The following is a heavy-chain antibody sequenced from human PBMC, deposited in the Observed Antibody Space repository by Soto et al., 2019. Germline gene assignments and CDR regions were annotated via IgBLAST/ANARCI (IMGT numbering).Heavy chain of an antibody. V-gene: IGHV4-59*01. Sequence: SETLSLTCTVSGGSIPSYYWTWIRQPPGKGLEWLGYIFYSGSTFYNPSLKCRVTISIHTSKSQFSLQLTSVTAADTAVYYCARGAADTAMVDSWGQGTLVTVSS. CDR2: IFYSGST. D-gene: IGHD5-18*01. CDR3: ARGAADTAMVDS. J-gene: IGHJ4*02. CDR1: GGSIPSYY.